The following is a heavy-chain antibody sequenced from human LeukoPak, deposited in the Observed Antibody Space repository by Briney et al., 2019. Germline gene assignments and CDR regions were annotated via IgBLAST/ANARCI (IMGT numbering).Heavy chain of an antibody. CDR1: GYTFTGYY. CDR2: INPNSGGT. CDR3: ARVGRYCSGGSCYWLLDFDY. J-gene: IGHJ4*02. V-gene: IGHV1-2*06. Sequence: ASVKVSCKASGYTFTGYYMHWVRQAPGQGLEWMGRINPNSGGTNYAQKFQGRVTMTRDTSISTAYMELSRLRSDDTAVYYCARVGRYCSGGSCYWLLDFDYWGQGTPVTVSS. D-gene: IGHD2-15*01.